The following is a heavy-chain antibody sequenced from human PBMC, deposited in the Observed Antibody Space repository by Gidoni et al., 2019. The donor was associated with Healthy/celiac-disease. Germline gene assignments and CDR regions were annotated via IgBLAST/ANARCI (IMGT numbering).Heavy chain of an antibody. CDR2: IKQDGSEK. Sequence: EVQLVEPGGGLVQPGGSLRLSCAASGFTFSSYWMSWVRQAPGKGLEWVANIKQDGSEKYYVDSVKGRFTISRDNAKNSLYLQMNSLRAEDTAVYYCARDSGYCSGGSCYSCFDYWGQGTLVTVSS. J-gene: IGHJ4*02. CDR1: GFTFSSYW. CDR3: ARDSGYCSGGSCYSCFDY. V-gene: IGHV3-7*03. D-gene: IGHD2-15*01.